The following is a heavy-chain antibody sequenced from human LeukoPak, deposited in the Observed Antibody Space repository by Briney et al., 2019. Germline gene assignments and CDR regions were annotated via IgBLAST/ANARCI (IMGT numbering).Heavy chain of an antibody. CDR1: GFTFSSYW. CDR3: ARHAEYSSSSGWGYYYYYMDV. Sequence: GGSLRLSCAASGFTFSSYWMSWVRQAPGKGLEWVANIKQDGSEKYYVDSVKGRFTISRDNAKNSLYLQMNSLRAEDTAVYYCARHAEYSSSSGWGYYYYYMDVWGKGTTVTVSS. J-gene: IGHJ6*03. CDR2: IKQDGSEK. V-gene: IGHV3-7*01. D-gene: IGHD6-6*01.